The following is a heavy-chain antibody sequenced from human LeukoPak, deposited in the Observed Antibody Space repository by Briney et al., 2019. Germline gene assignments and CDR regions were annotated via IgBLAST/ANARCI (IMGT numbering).Heavy chain of an antibody. CDR1: GYTFTGYY. J-gene: IGHJ5*02. V-gene: IGHV1-2*02. D-gene: IGHD4-17*01. CDR2: INPNSGGT. CDR3: ARAFTATSRRYGDYWFDP. Sequence: ASVKVSCKASGYTFTGYYMHWVRQAPGQALEWLGWINPNSGGTGYAQKFQGRVTMTRDTSISIAYMELTRLRSDDTAVYYCARAFTATSRRYGDYWFDPWGQGTLVTVSS.